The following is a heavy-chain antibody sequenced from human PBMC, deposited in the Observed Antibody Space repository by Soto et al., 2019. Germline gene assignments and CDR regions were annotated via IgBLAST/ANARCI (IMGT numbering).Heavy chain of an antibody. Sequence: SVKVSCKATGGTFTTYTLNWVRQAPGQGLEWMGAIIPMYASTNYAQRFQGRVTLTADEGTSTAYMELSSLRSEDTAVYYCARYSSGWLMTYGMDVWGQGTTVTVSS. CDR2: IIPMYAST. CDR3: ARYSSGWLMTYGMDV. J-gene: IGHJ6*02. D-gene: IGHD6-19*01. CDR1: GGTFTTYT. V-gene: IGHV1-69*13.